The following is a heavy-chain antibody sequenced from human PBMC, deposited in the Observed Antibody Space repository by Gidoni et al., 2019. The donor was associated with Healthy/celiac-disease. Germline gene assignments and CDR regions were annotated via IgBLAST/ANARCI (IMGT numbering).Heavy chain of an antibody. D-gene: IGHD6-19*01. CDR1: GVTFSSYG. CDR2: ISYDGSNK. V-gene: IGHV3-30*18. J-gene: IGHJ6*02. CDR3: AKDGVAGTAWSYYYYYYGMDV. Sequence: QVQLVESGGGVVQPGRSLRLSCAASGVTFSSYGMHWVRQAPGKGLEWVAVISYDGSNKYYADSVKGRFTISRDNSKNTLYLQMNSLRAEDTAVYYCAKDGVAGTAWSYYYYYYGMDVWGQGTTVTVSS.